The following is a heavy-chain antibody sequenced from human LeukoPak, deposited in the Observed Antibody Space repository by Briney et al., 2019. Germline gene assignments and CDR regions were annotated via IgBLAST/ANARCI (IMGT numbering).Heavy chain of an antibody. CDR3: AGLWFGDRPPFDY. CDR1: GFTFSSYV. V-gene: IGHV3-21*01. D-gene: IGHD3-10*01. CDR2: ISSTSSYI. J-gene: IGHJ4*02. Sequence: GGSLRLSCAASGFTFSSYVMNWVRQAPGKGLEWVSSISSTSSYIYYADSVKGRFTISRDNAKNSLYLQMNSLRAEDAAVYYCAGLWFGDRPPFDYWGQGTLVTVSS.